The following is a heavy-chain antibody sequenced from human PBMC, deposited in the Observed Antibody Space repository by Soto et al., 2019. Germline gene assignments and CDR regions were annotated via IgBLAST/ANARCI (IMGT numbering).Heavy chain of an antibody. CDR3: VQGASTAHQPLDS. CDR2: ISGDGNDK. J-gene: IGHJ4*02. V-gene: IGHV3-30*03. Sequence: QVQLVESGGGVVQPGRSLRLSCAASGFIFRNFGMHWVRRAPGKGLEWVATISGDGNDKYYPDSMKGRSTISRDNFNNTLYLQLNSMRPEDTAVYHCVQGASTAHQPLDSWGQGALVTVSS. CDR1: GFIFRNFG. D-gene: IGHD1-26*01.